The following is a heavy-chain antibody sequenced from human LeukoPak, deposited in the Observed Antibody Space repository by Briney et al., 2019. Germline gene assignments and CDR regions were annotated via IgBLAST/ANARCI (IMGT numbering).Heavy chain of an antibody. Sequence: SETLSLTCTVSGGSISSYYWSWIRQPPVKGLEWIGYIYYSGSTNYNPSLKSRVTISVDTSKNQFSLKLSSVTAADTAVYYCAREGVGATTGFDYWGQGTLVTVSS. CDR1: GGSISSYY. CDR2: IYYSGST. V-gene: IGHV4-59*01. D-gene: IGHD1-26*01. J-gene: IGHJ4*02. CDR3: AREGVGATTGFDY.